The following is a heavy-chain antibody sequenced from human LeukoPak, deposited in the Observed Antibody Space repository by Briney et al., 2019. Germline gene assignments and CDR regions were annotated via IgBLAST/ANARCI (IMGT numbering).Heavy chain of an antibody. CDR1: GFTFSSYA. CDR2: ISGSGGST. Sequence: TGGSLRLSCAVSGFTFSSYAMSWVRQAPGKGLEWVSAISGSGGSTYYADSVKGRFTIARDNSKNTVYLQTNSPRSEDTAVYYCASTYCSSTSCYYGRWGQGTLVTVSS. J-gene: IGHJ1*01. D-gene: IGHD2-2*01. CDR3: ASTYCSSTSCYYGR. V-gene: IGHV3-23*01.